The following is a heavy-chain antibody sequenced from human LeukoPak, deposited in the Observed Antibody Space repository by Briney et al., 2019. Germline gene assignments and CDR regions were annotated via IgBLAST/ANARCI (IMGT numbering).Heavy chain of an antibody. J-gene: IGHJ4*02. Sequence: GGSLRLSCAASGFTVSNSVMSWVRQAPAKGLEWVSVIYQGGSTYYADSVQGRFTISRDNSENTLYLQMNSLRADDTAVYYCASRLGSGWYDYWGQGTLVTVSS. CDR3: ASRLGSGWYDY. D-gene: IGHD6-19*01. V-gene: IGHV3-66*01. CDR1: GFTVSNSV. CDR2: IYQGGST.